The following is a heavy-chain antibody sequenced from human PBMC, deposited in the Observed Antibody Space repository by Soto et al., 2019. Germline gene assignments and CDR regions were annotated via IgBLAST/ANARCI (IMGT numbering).Heavy chain of an antibody. CDR3: ARAVWGSADFDY. Sequence: GSLLLSCAASGYPYSHHWVTWVRQAPGKGLEWVANINQDGSEKYYVDSVKGRFTISRDNAKNSLYLQMSSLRAEDTAVYYCARAVWGSADFDYWGQGTLVTVYS. CDR2: INQDGSEK. CDR1: GYPYSHHW. J-gene: IGHJ4*02. V-gene: IGHV3-7*01. D-gene: IGHD3-16*01.